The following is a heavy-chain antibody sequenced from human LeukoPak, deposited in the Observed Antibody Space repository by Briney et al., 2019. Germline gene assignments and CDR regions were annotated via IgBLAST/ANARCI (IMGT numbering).Heavy chain of an antibody. CDR1: GGSISSGGYS. CDR2: IYYSGST. V-gene: IGHV4-61*08. Sequence: SETLSLTCAVSGGSISSGGYSWSWIRQPPGKGLEWIGYIYYSGSTNYNPSLKSRVTISVDTSKNQFSLKLSSVTAADTAVYYCARGHPAGGYIDYWGQGTLVTVSS. J-gene: IGHJ4*02. D-gene: IGHD6-13*01. CDR3: ARGHPAGGYIDY.